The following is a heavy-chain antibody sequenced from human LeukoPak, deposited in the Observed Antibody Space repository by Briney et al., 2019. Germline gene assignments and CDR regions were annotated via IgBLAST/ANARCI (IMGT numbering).Heavy chain of an antibody. CDR3: AGWVEYGDYDSQTPVDY. CDR1: GYTFTGYY. J-gene: IGHJ4*02. CDR2: INPNSGGT. Sequence: GASVKVSCKASGYTFTGYYMHWVRQAPGQGLEWMGWINPNSGGTNYAQKFQGRVTMTRDTSISTAYMELSRLRSDDTAVYYCAGWVEYGDYDSQTPVDYWGQGTLVTVSS. V-gene: IGHV1-2*02. D-gene: IGHD4-17*01.